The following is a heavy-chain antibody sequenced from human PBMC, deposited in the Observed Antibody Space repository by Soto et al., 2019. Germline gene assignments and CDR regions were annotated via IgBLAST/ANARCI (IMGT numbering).Heavy chain of an antibody. CDR1: GFSLSTSGVA. D-gene: IGHD3-22*01. Sequence: QITLKDSGPTLVKPTQTLTLTCTFSGFSLSTSGVALGWIRQPPGKALEWLALIYWDDDKRYSPSLKSRLTITKDSSKKQVVLTMTNMDPVDTAIYYCAHVLEGGSGYYITWFDPWGQGTLVTVSS. CDR3: AHVLEGGSGYYITWFDP. V-gene: IGHV2-5*02. J-gene: IGHJ5*02. CDR2: IYWDDDK.